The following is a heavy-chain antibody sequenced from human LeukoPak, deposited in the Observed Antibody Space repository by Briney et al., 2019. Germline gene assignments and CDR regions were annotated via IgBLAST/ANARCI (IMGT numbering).Heavy chain of an antibody. J-gene: IGHJ4*02. CDR2: IYYSGST. CDR3: ARGSGIHHDSSEPVDY. D-gene: IGHD3-22*01. CDR1: GASISSSSYY. Sequence: PSETLSLTCTVSGASISSSSYYWGWIRQPPGKGLGWIGSIYYSGSTHYNPSVKCRVTISVDASKNQFSLKLSSVTAADTAVYYCARGSGIHHDSSEPVDYWGQGTLVTVSS. V-gene: IGHV4-39*07.